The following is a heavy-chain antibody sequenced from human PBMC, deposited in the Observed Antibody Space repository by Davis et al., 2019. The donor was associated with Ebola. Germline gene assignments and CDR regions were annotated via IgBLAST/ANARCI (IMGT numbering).Heavy chain of an antibody. CDR2: INPSGGST. D-gene: IGHD2-15*01. CDR1: GYTFTSYA. V-gene: IGHV1-46*01. CDR3: AREGYCSGGGCYQFDY. J-gene: IGHJ4*02. Sequence: ASVKVSCKASGYTFTSYAMNWVRQAPGQGLEWMGIINPSGGSTSYAQKFQGRVTMTRDTSISTAYMELSRLRSDDTAVYYCAREGYCSGGGCYQFDYWGQGTLVTVSS.